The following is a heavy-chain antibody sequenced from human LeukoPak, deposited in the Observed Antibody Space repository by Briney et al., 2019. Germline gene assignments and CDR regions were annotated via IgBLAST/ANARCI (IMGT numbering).Heavy chain of an antibody. CDR2: IILIFGTA. Sequence: ASVKVSCKASGGTFSSYAISWVRQAPGQGLEWMGGIILIFGTANYAQKFQGRVTITADESTSTAYMELSSLRSEDTAVYYCARGRGIVGATANWFDPWGQGTLVTVSS. J-gene: IGHJ5*02. CDR1: GGTFSSYA. V-gene: IGHV1-69*13. D-gene: IGHD1-26*01. CDR3: ARGRGIVGATANWFDP.